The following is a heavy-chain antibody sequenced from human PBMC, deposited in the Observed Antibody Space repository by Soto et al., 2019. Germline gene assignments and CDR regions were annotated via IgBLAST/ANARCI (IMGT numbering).Heavy chain of an antibody. D-gene: IGHD3-9*01. CDR1: GGSISSGGYY. CDR3: ARDSREDYDILTGYYWAHYYYHYGMDV. V-gene: IGHV4-31*03. Sequence: PSETLSLTCTVSGGSISSGGYYWSWIRQHPGKGLEWIGYIYYSGSTYYNPSLKSRVTISVDTSKNQFSLKLSSVTAADTAVYYCARDSREDYDILTGYYWAHYYYHYGMDVWGQGTTVTVSS. CDR2: IYYSGST. J-gene: IGHJ6*02.